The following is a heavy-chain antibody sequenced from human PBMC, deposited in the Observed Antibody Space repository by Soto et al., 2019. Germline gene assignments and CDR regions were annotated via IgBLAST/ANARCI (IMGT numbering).Heavy chain of an antibody. D-gene: IGHD3-9*01. CDR1: GGSINSEDYY. CDR2: IYYTGYT. CDR3: AADATGYPFNWFDP. V-gene: IGHV4-31*03. Sequence: TLSLTCTVSGGSINSEDYYWSWLRQQPGKSLEWIGYIYYTGYTYYNSSLQSRLNISIDTSQSQFSLQLSSVTAADMAVYFCAADATGYPFNWFDPWGQGIPVTVSS. J-gene: IGHJ5*02.